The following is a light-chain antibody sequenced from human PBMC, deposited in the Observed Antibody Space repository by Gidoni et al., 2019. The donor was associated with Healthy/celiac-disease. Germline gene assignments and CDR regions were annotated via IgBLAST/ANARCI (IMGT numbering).Light chain of an antibody. V-gene: IGLV3-19*01. CDR3: NSRDSSGTRV. J-gene: IGLJ3*02. Sequence: SSELTQDPAVSVALGQTVRITCQGDSLRSYYASWYQQKPGQAPVLVIYGKNNRPSGIPDRFSGSSSGNTASLTITGAQAEDEADYYCNSRDSSGTRVFGGGTKLTGL. CDR2: GKN. CDR1: SLRSYY.